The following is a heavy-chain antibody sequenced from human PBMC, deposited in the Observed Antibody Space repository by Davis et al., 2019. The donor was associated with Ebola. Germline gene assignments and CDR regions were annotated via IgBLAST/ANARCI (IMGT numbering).Heavy chain of an antibody. D-gene: IGHD6-25*01. V-gene: IGHV1-69*05. CDR1: GGTFSSYA. CDR2: IIPIFGTA. CDR3: ARGARLGLQGHYYYGMDV. Sequence: SVTVSCKASGGTFSSYAISWVRQAPGQGLEWMGGIIPIFGTANYAQKFQGRVTMTRDTSTSTVYMELSSLRSEDTAVYYCARGARLGLQGHYYYGMDVWGQGTTVTVSS. J-gene: IGHJ6*02.